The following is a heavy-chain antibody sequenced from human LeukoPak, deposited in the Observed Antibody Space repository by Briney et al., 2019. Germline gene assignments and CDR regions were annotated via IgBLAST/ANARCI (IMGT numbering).Heavy chain of an antibody. J-gene: IGHJ4*02. D-gene: IGHD6-6*01. CDR3: AREYSSSSGRSFDF. V-gene: IGHV3-7*01. CDR1: GFTFSSYW. CDR2: INKDGGEK. Sequence: GGSLRLSCAASGFTFSSYWMSWVRQAPGKGLEWVANINKDGGEKYYVDSVKGRFTISRDNAKNSLYLQLNSLGAEDTAVYYCAREYSSSSGRSFDFWGQGILVTVSS.